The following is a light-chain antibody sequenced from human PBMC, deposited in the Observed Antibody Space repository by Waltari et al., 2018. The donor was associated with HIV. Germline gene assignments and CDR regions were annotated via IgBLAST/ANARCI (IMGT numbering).Light chain of an antibody. CDR3: MQALQTPRT. CDR2: LGS. Sequence: DIVMTQSPLSLPVTPGEPASISCRSSQSLLHRSGFNYLDWYLQKPGQSPHLLIYLGSNRASGVPDRFSGSGSGADFTLKISRVEAEDVGVYYCMQALQTPRTFGQGTRLEIK. J-gene: IGKJ5*01. V-gene: IGKV2-28*01. CDR1: QSLLHRSGFNY.